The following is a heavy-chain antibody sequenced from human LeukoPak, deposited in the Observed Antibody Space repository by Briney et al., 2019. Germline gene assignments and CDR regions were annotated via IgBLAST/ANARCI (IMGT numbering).Heavy chain of an antibody. J-gene: IGHJ4*02. D-gene: IGHD3-3*02. V-gene: IGHV4-4*02. CDR1: GGSISSSNW. CDR3: ARAGIRSLDY. CDR2: IHHSGST. Sequence: PSETLSLTCTVSGGSISSSNWWSWVRQPPGKGLEWIGEIHHSGSTNYNPSLKSRVTMSVDKSRNQFSLKLSSVTAADTAVYYCARAGIRSLDYWGQGTLVTVSS.